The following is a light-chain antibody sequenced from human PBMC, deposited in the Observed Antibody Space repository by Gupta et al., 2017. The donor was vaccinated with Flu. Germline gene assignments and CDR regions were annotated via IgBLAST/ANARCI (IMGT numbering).Light chain of an antibody. V-gene: IGLV1-47*01. Sequence: QSALTQPPSMSGTPGQRVTISCSGSSPNIGINYVYWYQQFPGTAPKLLIYRNNQRPSGVPDRFFGSKSGTSASLAISGLRSEDDGDYYCATWDNSLSGWVFGGGTKLTVL. CDR2: RNN. CDR1: SPNIGINY. CDR3: ATWDNSLSGWV. J-gene: IGLJ3*02.